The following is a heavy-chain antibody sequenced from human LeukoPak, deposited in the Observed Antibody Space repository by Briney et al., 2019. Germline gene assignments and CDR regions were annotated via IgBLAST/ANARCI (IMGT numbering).Heavy chain of an antibody. CDR1: GYTFTLYY. Sequence: ASVTVTFTASGYTFTLYYMHCVRQAPGQGLEWMGIINPSGGTTGYAQKFQGRVTMTRDTSTSTVYMELSSLRSDGTAVYYCARGHCSGDACPNWFYPWGQGTLVTVSS. CDR3: ARGHCSGDACPNWFYP. CDR2: INPSGGTT. J-gene: IGHJ5*02. D-gene: IGHD2-15*01. V-gene: IGHV1-46*01.